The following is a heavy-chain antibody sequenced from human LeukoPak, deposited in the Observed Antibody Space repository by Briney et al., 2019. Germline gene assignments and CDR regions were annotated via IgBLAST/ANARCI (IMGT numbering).Heavy chain of an antibody. CDR3: ARTLVRGLPGMDV. V-gene: IGHV1-8*01. CDR2: MNPDSGNT. J-gene: IGHJ6*02. Sequence: ASVTVSCKASGYTFTSYDLNWVRQAAGQGLECLGWMNPDSGNTGYAQKFQGRVTMTWDTSISTAYMELSSLRSEDTAIYYCARTLVRGLPGMDVWGQGTSVTVSS. CDR1: GYTFTSYD. D-gene: IGHD3-10*01.